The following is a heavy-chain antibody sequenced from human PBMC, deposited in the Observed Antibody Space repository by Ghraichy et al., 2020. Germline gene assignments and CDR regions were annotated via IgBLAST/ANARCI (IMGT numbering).Heavy chain of an antibody. CDR1: GYTFTSYY. Sequence: ASVKVSCKASGYTFTSYYMHWVRQAPGQGLEWMGIINPSGGSTSYAQKFQGRVTMTRDTSTSTVYMELSSLRSEDTAVYYCARGAYSNYVVEPLYYYYYGMDVWGQGTTVTVSS. CDR2: INPSGGST. D-gene: IGHD4-11*01. CDR3: ARGAYSNYVVEPLYYYYYGMDV. V-gene: IGHV1-46*01. J-gene: IGHJ6*02.